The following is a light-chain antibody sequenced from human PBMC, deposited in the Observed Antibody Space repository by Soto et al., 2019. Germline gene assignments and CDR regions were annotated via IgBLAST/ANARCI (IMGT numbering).Light chain of an antibody. J-gene: IGKJ1*01. Sequence: ALQMTQSPSSLSASVGDRVTITCRASQGIRNDLGWYQQKPGKAPKLLIYAASSLQSVVPSRFSGSGSGTDFTLTISSMQPEDFATYYCLQDYHYPRTFGQGTKVEI. CDR1: QGIRND. CDR2: AAS. CDR3: LQDYHYPRT. V-gene: IGKV1-6*01.